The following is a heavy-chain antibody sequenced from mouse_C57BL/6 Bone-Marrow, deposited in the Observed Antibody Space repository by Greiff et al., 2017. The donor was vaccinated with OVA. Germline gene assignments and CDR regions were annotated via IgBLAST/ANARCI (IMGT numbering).Heavy chain of an antibody. CDR2: IYPRSGNT. D-gene: IGHD2-1*01. Sequence: VQLQQSGAELARPGASVKLSCKASGYTFTSYGISWVKQRNGQGLEWIGEIYPRSGNTNYNEKLKGKATLTADTSSSTAYMELRSLTSEDSAVYFGARSPLLCLDYWGRGTALTVTS. J-gene: IGHJ2*01. V-gene: IGHV1-81*01. CDR3: ARSPLLCLDY. CDR1: GYTFTSYG.